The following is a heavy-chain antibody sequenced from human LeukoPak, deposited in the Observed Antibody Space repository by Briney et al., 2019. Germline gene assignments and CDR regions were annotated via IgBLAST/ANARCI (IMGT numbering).Heavy chain of an antibody. V-gene: IGHV3-33*01. CDR1: GFTFSSYG. CDR2: MWYDGSNK. Sequence: GGSLRLSCAASGFTFSSYGMHWVRQAPGKGLEWVAVMWYDGSNKYYADSVKGRFTISRDNSKNTLYLQMNSLRAEDTAVYYCARAPRYYYGSGTLDYWGQGTLVTVSS. D-gene: IGHD3-10*01. J-gene: IGHJ4*02. CDR3: ARAPRYYYGSGTLDY.